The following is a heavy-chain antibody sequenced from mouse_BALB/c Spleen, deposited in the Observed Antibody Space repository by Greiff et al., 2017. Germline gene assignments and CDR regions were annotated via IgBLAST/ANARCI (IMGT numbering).Heavy chain of an antibody. J-gene: IGHJ4*01. Sequence: VQLKESGPELVKPGASVKMSCKASGYTFTSYVMHWVKQKPGQGLEWIGYINPYNDGTKYNEKFKGKATLTSDKSSSTAYMELSSLTSEDSAVYYCARSYYGSSLYAMDYWGQGTSVTVSS. V-gene: IGHV1-14*01. CDR2: INPYNDGT. CDR3: ARSYYGSSLYAMDY. CDR1: GYTFTSYV. D-gene: IGHD1-1*01.